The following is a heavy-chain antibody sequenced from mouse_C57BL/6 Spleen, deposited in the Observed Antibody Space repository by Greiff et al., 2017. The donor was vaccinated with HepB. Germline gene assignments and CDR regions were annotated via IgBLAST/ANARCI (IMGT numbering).Heavy chain of an antibody. CDR3: ARVNYYGSSY. J-gene: IGHJ2*01. D-gene: IGHD1-1*01. CDR1: GYAFSSSW. V-gene: IGHV1-82*01. CDR2: IYPGDGDT. Sequence: QVQLQESGPELVKPGASVKISCKASGYAFSSSWMNWVKQRPGEGLEWIGRIYPGDGDTNYNGKFKGKATLTADKSSSTAYMQLSSLTSEDSAVYFCARVNYYGSSYWGQGTTLTVSS.